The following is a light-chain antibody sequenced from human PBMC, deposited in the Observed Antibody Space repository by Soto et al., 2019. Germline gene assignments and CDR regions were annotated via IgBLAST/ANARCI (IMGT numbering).Light chain of an antibody. CDR1: QSISSY. V-gene: IGKV1-39*01. J-gene: IGKJ4*01. CDR3: QQSYSTPFT. CDR2: AAS. Sequence: DIPMTQFPSSLSASVGDRVTITCRASQSISSYLNWYQQKPGKAPKLLIYAASSLQSGVPSRFSGSGSGTDFTLTISSLQPEDFATYYCQQSYSTPFTFGGGTKVEIK.